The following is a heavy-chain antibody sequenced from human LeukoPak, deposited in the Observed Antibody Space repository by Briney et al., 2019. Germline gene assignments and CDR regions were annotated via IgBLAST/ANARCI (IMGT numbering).Heavy chain of an antibody. CDR2: IIISSISYI. J-gene: IGHJ4*02. D-gene: IGHD3-9*01. CDR3: ARDPYYDILTGYYDGCPDY. V-gene: IGHV3-21*01. CDR1: GFTFSSYS. Sequence: GGSLRLSCAASGFTFSSYSMNWVRQAPGKGLEWVSSIIISSISYIYYANSVKGRFTISRDNAKNSLYLQMNSLRAEDTAVYYCARDPYYDILTGYYDGCPDYWGQGTLVTVSS.